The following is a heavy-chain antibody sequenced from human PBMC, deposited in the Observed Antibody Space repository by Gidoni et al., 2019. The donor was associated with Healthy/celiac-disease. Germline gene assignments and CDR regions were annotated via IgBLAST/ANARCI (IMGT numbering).Heavy chain of an antibody. CDR1: GFTVSSCG. D-gene: IGHD2-8*01. Sequence: QVQLVESGGRVVQPRGSLGLSCAASGFTVSSCGIPWVRQAQGKGLEWVAVIWYDGSNIYDADSVKGRFTISRDNSKNTLYLQMNSLRAEDTAVYYCARDREYCTNGVCFNQPYGMDVWGQGTTVTVSS. CDR2: IWYDGSNI. CDR3: ARDREYCTNGVCFNQPYGMDV. J-gene: IGHJ6*02. V-gene: IGHV3-33*01.